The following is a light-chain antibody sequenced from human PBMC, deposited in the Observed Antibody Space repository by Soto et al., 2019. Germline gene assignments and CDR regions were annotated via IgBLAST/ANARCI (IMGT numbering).Light chain of an antibody. J-gene: IGKJ2*01. Sequence: EIVLTQSPGTLSLSPGERATLSCRASQSVNSNYLAWYQQKPGQVPRPLIYGASIRAAGVPDRLSGSGSGTDFPLTISRLEPEDYAVYYWQQYGTSPHTFGQRTKLEIK. CDR3: QQYGTSPHT. V-gene: IGKV3-20*01. CDR2: GAS. CDR1: QSVNSNY.